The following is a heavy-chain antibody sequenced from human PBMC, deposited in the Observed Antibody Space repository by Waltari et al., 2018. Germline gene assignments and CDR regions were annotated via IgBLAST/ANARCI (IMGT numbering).Heavy chain of an antibody. D-gene: IGHD3-22*01. CDR2: IYTSGST. Sequence: QVQLPESGPGLVKPSETLSLTCTVSGGSISSYYWSWIRQPAGKGLEWIGRIYTSGSTNYNPSLKSRVTMSVDTSKNQFSLKLSSVTAADTAVYYCARDKNYDSSGYYYAFDYWGQGTLVTVSS. J-gene: IGHJ4*02. CDR3: ARDKNYDSSGYYYAFDY. V-gene: IGHV4-4*07. CDR1: GGSISSYY.